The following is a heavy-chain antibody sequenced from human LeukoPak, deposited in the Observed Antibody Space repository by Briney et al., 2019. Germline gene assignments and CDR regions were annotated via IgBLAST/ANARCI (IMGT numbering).Heavy chain of an antibody. CDR1: GCSISSYY. CDR2: IYTSGST. V-gene: IGHV4-59*10. D-gene: IGHD6-25*01. J-gene: IGHJ5*02. CDR3: ARAPSPAVGSTFWFDP. Sequence: PSETLFLTCAASGCSISSYYWSWIRQPPGKGLEWIGGIYTSGSTNYNPSLKGRVTMSADASRNHFSRKRSSVTSADTAVYYCARAPSPAVGSTFWFDPWGQGTLVTVSS.